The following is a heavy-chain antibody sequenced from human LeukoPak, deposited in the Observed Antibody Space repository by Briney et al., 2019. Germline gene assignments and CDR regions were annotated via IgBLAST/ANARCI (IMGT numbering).Heavy chain of an antibody. V-gene: IGHV1-8*02. J-gene: IGHJ4*02. CDR1: GGTFSSYA. CDR3: ARGPYSGSYCDY. Sequence: ASVKVSCKASGGTFSSYAISWVRQATGQGLEWMGWMNPNSGNTGYAQKFQGRVTMTRNTSISTAYMELSSLRSEDTAVYYCARGPYSGSYCDYWGQGTLVTVSS. D-gene: IGHD1-26*01. CDR2: MNPNSGNT.